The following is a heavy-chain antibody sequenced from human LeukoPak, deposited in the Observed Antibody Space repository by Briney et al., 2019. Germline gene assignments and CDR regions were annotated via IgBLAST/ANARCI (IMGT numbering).Heavy chain of an antibody. CDR1: GYTFSSYG. Sequence: ASVKVSCKASGYTFSSYGISWVRQAPGQGLEWMGWISGYNGYTHYAQKLQGRVTMTTDTSTSTAYMELRSLRSDDTAVYYCARDSDRFLEWLYMNWFDPWGQGTLVTVSS. J-gene: IGHJ5*02. D-gene: IGHD3-3*01. V-gene: IGHV1-18*01. CDR2: ISGYNGYT. CDR3: ARDSDRFLEWLYMNWFDP.